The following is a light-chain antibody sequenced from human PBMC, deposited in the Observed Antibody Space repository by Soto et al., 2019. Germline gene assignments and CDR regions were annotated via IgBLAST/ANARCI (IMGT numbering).Light chain of an antibody. CDR2: AAS. CDR1: QSISSS. CDR3: QQSYSTPRT. J-gene: IGKJ4*02. Sequence: DIQMTQSPSSLSASVGDRVTITCRASQSISSSLNWYQQKPGKAHKLLIYAASSLQSGVPSRLSGSGSGKDFNLTISSLQPEDFATYYCQQSYSTPRTFGRGNKGDIK. V-gene: IGKV1-39*01.